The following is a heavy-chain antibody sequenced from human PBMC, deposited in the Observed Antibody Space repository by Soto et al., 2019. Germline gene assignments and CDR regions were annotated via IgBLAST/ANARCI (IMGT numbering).Heavy chain of an antibody. CDR1: GYTFTSYG. CDR2: ISAYNGNT. J-gene: IGHJ5*02. V-gene: IGHV1-18*01. CDR3: ARDSHDYGINNWFDP. D-gene: IGHD4-17*01. Sequence: ASVKVSCKASGYTFTSYGISWVRQAPGQGLEWMGWISAYNGNTNYAQKLQGRVTMTTDTSTSTAYMELRSLRSDDTAMYYCARDSHDYGINNWFDPWGQGTLVTVS.